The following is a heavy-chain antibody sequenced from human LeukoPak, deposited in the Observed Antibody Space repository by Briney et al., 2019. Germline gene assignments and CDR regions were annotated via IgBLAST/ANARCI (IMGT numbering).Heavy chain of an antibody. CDR3: AKDRMGASWIQLWFWDAFDI. V-gene: IGHV3-23*01. D-gene: IGHD5-18*01. J-gene: IGHJ3*02. CDR2: ITSSGGTT. Sequence: GGSLRLSCVVSGVTFRVSGMNWVRQAPGKGLEWVSAITSSGGTTYYADSVKGRFTISRDNSKNTLYLQMNSLRAEDTAVYYCAKDRMGASWIQLWFWDAFDIWGQGTMVTVSS. CDR1: GVTFRVSG.